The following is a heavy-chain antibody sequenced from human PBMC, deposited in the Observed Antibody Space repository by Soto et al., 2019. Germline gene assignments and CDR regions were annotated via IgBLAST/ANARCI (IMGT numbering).Heavy chain of an antibody. CDR1: GYTLTRYG. CDR2: ISTFHGNT. V-gene: IGHV1-18*04. CDR3: ARDTYDTTGYPLGF. J-gene: IGHJ4*02. D-gene: IGHD3-22*01. Sequence: GASVKVSCKASGYTLTRYGSSWVRQAHGQGLEWMGWISTFHGNTNYAQKFQGSVTMTTDTSTSTAYMELRSLTSDDTAIYYCARDTYDTTGYPLGFCGQGTLVTVSS.